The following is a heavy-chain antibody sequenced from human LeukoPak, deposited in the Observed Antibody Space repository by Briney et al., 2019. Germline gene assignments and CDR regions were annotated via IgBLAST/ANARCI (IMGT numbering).Heavy chain of an antibody. V-gene: IGHV1-69*13. Sequence: SVKVSCKASGGTFSSYAISWVRQAPGQGLEWMGGIIPIFGTANYAQKFQGRVTITADESTSTAYMELSSLRSEDTAVYYCARASLWFGELAPYNWFDPCGQGTLVTVSS. CDR3: ARASLWFGELAPYNWFDP. CDR1: GGTFSSYA. CDR2: IIPIFGTA. J-gene: IGHJ5*02. D-gene: IGHD3-10*01.